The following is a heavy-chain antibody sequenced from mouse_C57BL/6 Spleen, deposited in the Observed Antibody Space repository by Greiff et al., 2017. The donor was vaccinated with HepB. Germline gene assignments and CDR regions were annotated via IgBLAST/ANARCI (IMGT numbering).Heavy chain of an antibody. Sequence: QVQLKQPGAELVMPGASVKLSCKASGYTFTSYWMHWVKQRPGQGLEWIGEIDPSDSYTNYNQKFKGKSTLTVDKSSSTAYMQLSSLTSEDSAVYYCARGLYDGYYWYFDVWGTGTTVTVSS. CDR3: ARGLYDGYYWYFDV. V-gene: IGHV1-69*01. D-gene: IGHD2-3*01. J-gene: IGHJ1*03. CDR2: IDPSDSYT. CDR1: GYTFTSYW.